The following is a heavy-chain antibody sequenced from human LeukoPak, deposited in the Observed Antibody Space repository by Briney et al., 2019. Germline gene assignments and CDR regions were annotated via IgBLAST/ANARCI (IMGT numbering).Heavy chain of an antibody. Sequence: SETLSLTCTVSGGSISSSSYYWGWIRQPPGKGLEWIGSIYYSGSTYYNPSLKSRVTISVDTSKNQFSLKLSSVTAADTAVYYCARATGSGWYGVKDAFDIWGQGTMVTVSS. J-gene: IGHJ3*02. CDR2: IYYSGST. D-gene: IGHD6-19*01. CDR1: GGSISSSSYY. V-gene: IGHV4-39*07. CDR3: ARATGSGWYGVKDAFDI.